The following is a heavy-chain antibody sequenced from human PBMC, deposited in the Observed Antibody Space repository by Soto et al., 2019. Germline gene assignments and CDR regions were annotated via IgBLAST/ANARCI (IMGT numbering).Heavy chain of an antibody. CDR3: ARDLGSGGSSTGDY. CDR1: GGTFSSYA. J-gene: IGHJ4*02. Sequence: QVQLVQSGAEVKKPGSSVKVSCKASGGTFSSYAVSWVRQAPGQGLEWMGGIIPIFGTANYAQKFQGRVTITADESTSTAYMELSSLRSEDTAVYYCARDLGSGGSSTGDYWGQGTLVTVSS. D-gene: IGHD2-15*01. V-gene: IGHV1-69*01. CDR2: IIPIFGTA.